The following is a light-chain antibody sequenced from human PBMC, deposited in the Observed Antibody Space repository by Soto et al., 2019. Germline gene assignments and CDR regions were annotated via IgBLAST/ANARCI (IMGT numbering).Light chain of an antibody. Sequence: EIVLTQSPGTLSLSPGERATLSCRASQSVRNNYLAWYQQKPGQAPRLLIYDASSRATGIPDRFSGGGSGTDFTLTISRLEPEDFAVYYCQQYGSSPHFGQGTRLEIK. V-gene: IGKV3-20*01. CDR1: QSVRNNY. CDR3: QQYGSSPH. J-gene: IGKJ5*01. CDR2: DAS.